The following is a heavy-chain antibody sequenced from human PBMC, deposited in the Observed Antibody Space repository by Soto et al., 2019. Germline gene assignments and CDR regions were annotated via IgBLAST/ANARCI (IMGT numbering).Heavy chain of an antibody. Sequence: QVQLVESGGGVVQPGRSLRLSCAASGFTFSSYAMHWVRQAPGKGLEWVAVISYDGSNKYYADSVKGRFTISRDNSKNTLYLQMNSLRAEDTAVYYCARADGYKTDDDAFDLWGQGTMVTVSS. CDR1: GFTFSSYA. V-gene: IGHV3-30-3*01. J-gene: IGHJ3*01. CDR3: ARADGYKTDDDAFDL. CDR2: ISYDGSNK. D-gene: IGHD5-12*01.